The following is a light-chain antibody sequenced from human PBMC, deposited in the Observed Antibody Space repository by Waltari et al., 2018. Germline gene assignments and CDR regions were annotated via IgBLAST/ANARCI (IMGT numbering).Light chain of an antibody. Sequence: EIVVTQSPATLSLAPGERASLSCRASQSVSSYLAWYQQKPGQAPRLLIYDASNRATGIPARFSGSGSGTDFTLTISSLEPADFAVYYCQQRSNWPPITFGQGTRLVI. J-gene: IGKJ5*01. CDR3: QQRSNWPPIT. CDR2: DAS. V-gene: IGKV3-11*01. CDR1: QSVSSY.